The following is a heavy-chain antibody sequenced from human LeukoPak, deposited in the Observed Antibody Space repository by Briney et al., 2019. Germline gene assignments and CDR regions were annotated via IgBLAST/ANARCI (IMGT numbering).Heavy chain of an antibody. CDR1: GNSISDFY. Sequence: SETLSLTCTFSGNSISDFYWSWIRQPAGKGLEWIGYVHNSGSTYYNPSLKSRVTISVDTSKNQFSLKLNSVTAADTAVYYCARRLLQSSGFGAQNWFDPWGQGTLVTVSS. CDR2: VHNSGST. CDR3: ARRLLQSSGFGAQNWFDP. J-gene: IGHJ5*02. V-gene: IGHV4-4*09. D-gene: IGHD3-3*01.